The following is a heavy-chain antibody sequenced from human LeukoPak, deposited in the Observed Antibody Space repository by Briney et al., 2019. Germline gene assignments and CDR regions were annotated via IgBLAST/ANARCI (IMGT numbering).Heavy chain of an antibody. CDR3: ARGYSSSWPYGMDV. D-gene: IGHD6-13*01. CDR2: IYYSGST. Sequence: PSETLSLICTVSGGSISSYYWSWIRQPPGKGLEWIGYIYYSGSTNYNPSLKSRVTISVDTSKNQFSLKLSSVTAADTAVYYSARGYSSSWPYGMDVWGQGTTVTVSS. V-gene: IGHV4-59*01. J-gene: IGHJ6*02. CDR1: GGSISSYY.